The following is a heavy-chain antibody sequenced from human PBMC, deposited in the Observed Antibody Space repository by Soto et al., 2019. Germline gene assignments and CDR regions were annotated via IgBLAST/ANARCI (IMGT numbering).Heavy chain of an antibody. J-gene: IGHJ6*02. V-gene: IGHV4-31*03. CDR3: AKWEGLGSDYYYYAMDV. CDR1: GGSISSGGYY. CDR2: IYHSGYT. Sequence: SETLSLTCTVSGGSISSGGYYWTWVRQHPGKGLEWIAYIYHSGYTFYNPSLKSRVTMSVDTSKNQFSLKLRSVTAADTAVYYCAKWEGLGSDYYYYAMDVWGQGTTVTVSS. D-gene: IGHD1-26*01.